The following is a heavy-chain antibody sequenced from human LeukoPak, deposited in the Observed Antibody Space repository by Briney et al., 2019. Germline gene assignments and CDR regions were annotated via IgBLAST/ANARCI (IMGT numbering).Heavy chain of an antibody. Sequence: SETLSLTCTVSGGSISSYYWSWIRQPPGKRLEWIGHIYYSGSTNYNPSLKSRVTISVDTSKNQFSLKLSSVTAADTAVYYCTRVGKDILTGYYLPEYFQHWGQGTLVTVSS. D-gene: IGHD3-9*01. CDR2: IYYSGST. V-gene: IGHV4-59*01. CDR3: TRVGKDILTGYYLPEYFQH. J-gene: IGHJ1*01. CDR1: GGSISSYY.